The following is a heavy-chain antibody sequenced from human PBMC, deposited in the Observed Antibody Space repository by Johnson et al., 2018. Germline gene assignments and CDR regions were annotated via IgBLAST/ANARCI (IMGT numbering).Heavy chain of an antibody. CDR3: AREEQLDYYYHYMDV. CDR1: GGTFSSYA. V-gene: IGHV1-69*12. J-gene: IGHJ6*03. D-gene: IGHD6-13*01. Sequence: QVQLVQSGAEVKKPGSSVKVSCKASGGTFSSYAISWVRQAPGQGLEWMGGIIPIFGTTNYAQKFQGRVTITADESTSTAYMVLSSLTSEDTAVFYCAREEQLDYYYHYMDVWGKGTTVTVSS. CDR2: IIPIFGTT.